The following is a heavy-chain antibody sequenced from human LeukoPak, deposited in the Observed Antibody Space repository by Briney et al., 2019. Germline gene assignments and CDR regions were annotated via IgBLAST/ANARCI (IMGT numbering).Heavy chain of an antibody. D-gene: IGHD1-20*01. CDR3: AKPKDNSLYCFDY. CDR2: ISGSGGST. J-gene: IGHJ4*02. Sequence: KAGGSLILSCAASAFTFRSYAMSWVRQAGGKGLEWVSAISGSGGSTYYADSVKGRFTISRDNSKNTLYLQMSSLRAEDTAVYYCAKPKDNSLYCFDYWGQGTLVTVSS. V-gene: IGHV3-23*01. CDR1: AFTFRSYA.